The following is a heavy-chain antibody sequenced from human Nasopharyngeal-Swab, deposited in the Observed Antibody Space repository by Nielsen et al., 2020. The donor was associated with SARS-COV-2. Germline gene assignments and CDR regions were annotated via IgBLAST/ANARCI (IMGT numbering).Heavy chain of an antibody. D-gene: IGHD2-21*02. CDR2: ISSSSSTI. CDR1: GFTFSSYS. J-gene: IGHJ4*02. Sequence: GESLKISCAASGFTFSSYSMNWVRQAPGKGLEWASYISSSSSTIYYADSVKGRFTISRDNAKNSLYLQMNSLRDEDTAVYYCARADETYCGGDCYSGYDYWGQGTLVTVSS. V-gene: IGHV3-48*02. CDR3: ARADETYCGGDCYSGYDY.